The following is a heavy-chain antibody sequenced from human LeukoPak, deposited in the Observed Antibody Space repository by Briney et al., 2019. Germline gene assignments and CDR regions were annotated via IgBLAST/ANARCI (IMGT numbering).Heavy chain of an antibody. CDR3: ATVDCSGGSCYSGMDV. CDR1: GFTFSSYW. Sequence: GGSLRLSCAASGFTFSSYWMHWVRHAPGKGLVWVSRINSDGSSTIYADSVKGRFTISRDNAKNTLYLQMNSLRAEDAAVYYCATVDCSGGSCYSGMDVWGQGTTVTVSS. V-gene: IGHV3-74*01. J-gene: IGHJ6*02. CDR2: INSDGSST. D-gene: IGHD2-15*01.